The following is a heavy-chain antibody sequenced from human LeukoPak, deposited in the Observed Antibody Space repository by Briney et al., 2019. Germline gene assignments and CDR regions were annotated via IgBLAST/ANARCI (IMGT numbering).Heavy chain of an antibody. Sequence: PGGSLRLSCAASGFTFSSYAMHWVRQAPGKGLEWVAVISFDGSNKFYADSVRGRFTISRDNSKNTLYLQMNSLRPEDTAVYYCARNPVSWGQGTLVTVSS. V-gene: IGHV3-30*04. D-gene: IGHD2-8*01. J-gene: IGHJ5*02. CDR2: ISFDGSNK. CDR3: ARNPVS. CDR1: GFTFSSYA.